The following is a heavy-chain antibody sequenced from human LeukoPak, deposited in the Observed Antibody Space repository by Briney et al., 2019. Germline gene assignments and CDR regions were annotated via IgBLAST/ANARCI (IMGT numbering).Heavy chain of an antibody. D-gene: IGHD2-15*01. V-gene: IGHV1-18*04. Sequence: ASVKVSCKASGYTFTSYGISWVRQAPGQGLEWMGWISAYNGNTNYTQKLQGRVSMTTDTSTSTAYMELRSLRSDDTAVYYCARDRGGIVVVVAVYDAFDIWGQGTMVTASS. J-gene: IGHJ3*02. CDR1: GYTFTSYG. CDR2: ISAYNGNT. CDR3: ARDRGGIVVVVAVYDAFDI.